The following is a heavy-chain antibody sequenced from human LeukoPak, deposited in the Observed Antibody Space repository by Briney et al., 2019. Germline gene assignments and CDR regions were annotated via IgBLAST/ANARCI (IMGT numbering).Heavy chain of an antibody. Sequence: ASVKVSCQSSGYTFTDDYIHWVRQAPGQGLEWMGWINPNSGGTKSPQKFQGRVTLTRDTSISTAYMQLNWLKSDDTAVYYCARVLRRGGADAFEIWGQGTVVTVSS. D-gene: IGHD3-16*01. V-gene: IGHV1-2*02. CDR2: INPNSGGT. CDR1: GYTFTDDY. J-gene: IGHJ3*02. CDR3: ARVLRRGGADAFEI.